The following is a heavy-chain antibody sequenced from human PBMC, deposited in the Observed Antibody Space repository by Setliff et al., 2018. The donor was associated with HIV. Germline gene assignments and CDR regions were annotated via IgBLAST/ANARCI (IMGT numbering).Heavy chain of an antibody. D-gene: IGHD2-15*01. V-gene: IGHV3-30-3*01. CDR3: VRDPIEGYPDYFDC. CDR1: GFTFSSYV. CDR2: MSTGGDIK. J-gene: IGHJ4*02. Sequence: PGGSLRLSCAATGFTFSSYVLHWARQAPGKGLEWVAVMSTGGDIKIYADSVKGRVTTSRDNSKNTLFLQMNSLSPEDTATYYCVRDPIEGYPDYFDCLGQGTMVNVSS.